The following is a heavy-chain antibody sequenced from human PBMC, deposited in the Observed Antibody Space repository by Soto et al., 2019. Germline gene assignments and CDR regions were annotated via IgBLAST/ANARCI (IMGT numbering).Heavy chain of an antibody. Sequence: QITLKESGPTLVKPTQTLTLTCTFSGFSLSTSGVGVGWIRQPPGKALEWLALIYWDDDKRYSPSLKSRLTITKDTSKNHAVLTMTNLDPVDTATYYCAHRGLLYPFDHWGQGTLVTVSS. V-gene: IGHV2-5*02. CDR1: GFSLSTSGVG. D-gene: IGHD3-3*01. CDR2: IYWDDDK. J-gene: IGHJ4*02. CDR3: AHRGLLYPFDH.